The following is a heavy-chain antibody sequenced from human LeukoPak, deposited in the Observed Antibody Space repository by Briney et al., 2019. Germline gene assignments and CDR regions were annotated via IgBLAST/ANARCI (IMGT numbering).Heavy chain of an antibody. D-gene: IGHD2/OR15-2a*01. V-gene: IGHV4-4*09. CDR3: ARGYFDTTCSSNPFDY. Sequence: PSETLSHTCTVSGDSISGYYWSWIRQTPGRGLEWIASIHSSGTTKYNPSLKSRVTMSVDTSKNQFSLRLTSVTAADTAVYFCARGYFDTTCSSNPFDYWGQGALVTVSS. CDR2: IHSSGTT. J-gene: IGHJ4*02. CDR1: GDSISGYY.